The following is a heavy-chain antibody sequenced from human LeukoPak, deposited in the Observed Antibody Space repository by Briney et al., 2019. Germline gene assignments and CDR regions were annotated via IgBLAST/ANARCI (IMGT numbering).Heavy chain of an antibody. J-gene: IGHJ4*02. CDR1: GGTFSSYA. Sequence: SVKVSCKASGGTFSSYAISWVRQAPGQGLEWMGGIIPIFGTANYAQKFQGRVTITTDESTSTAYMELSSLRSEDTAVYYCAKDKLGGSYFDYWGQGTLVTVSS. D-gene: IGHD3-16*01. CDR3: AKDKLGGSYFDY. V-gene: IGHV1-69*05. CDR2: IIPIFGTA.